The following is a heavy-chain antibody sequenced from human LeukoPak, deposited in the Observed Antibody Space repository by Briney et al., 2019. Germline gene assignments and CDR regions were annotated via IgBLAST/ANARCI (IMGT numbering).Heavy chain of an antibody. CDR1: GFTFSSYG. CDR2: IWYDGSNK. J-gene: IGHJ3*02. V-gene: IGHV3-33*01. D-gene: IGHD3-10*01. Sequence: GGPLRLSCAASGFTFSSYGMHWVRQAPGKGLEWVAVIWYDGSNKYYADSVKGRFTISRDNSKNTLYLQMNSLRAEDTAVYYCARDSSNGSGRLDIWGQGTMVTVSS. CDR3: ARDSSNGSGRLDI.